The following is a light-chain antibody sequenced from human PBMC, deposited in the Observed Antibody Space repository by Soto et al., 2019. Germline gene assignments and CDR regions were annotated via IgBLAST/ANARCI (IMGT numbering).Light chain of an antibody. Sequence: EIVFTQSPGPLSLSPGERATFSCRASQIVSSNYVAWYQQKPGPAPRLLIYAAYSRATGIPDRFSGSGSGTDFPLTISRLEPEDFAVYYCQQYGSSFTFGPGTKVDIK. CDR2: AAY. V-gene: IGKV3-20*01. J-gene: IGKJ3*01. CDR3: QQYGSSFT. CDR1: QIVSSNY.